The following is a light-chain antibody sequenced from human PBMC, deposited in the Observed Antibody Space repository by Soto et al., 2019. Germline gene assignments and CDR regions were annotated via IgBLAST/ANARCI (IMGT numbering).Light chain of an antibody. CDR2: KAS. V-gene: IGKV1-5*03. Sequence: DIQMTQSPSTLSASVGVRVTITCRASQSISSWLAWYQQKPGKAPKLLIYKASSLESGVPSRFSGSGSGTEFTLTISSLQPDDFATYYCQQYNSYPYTFGQGTKLDIK. CDR1: QSISSW. J-gene: IGKJ2*01. CDR3: QQYNSYPYT.